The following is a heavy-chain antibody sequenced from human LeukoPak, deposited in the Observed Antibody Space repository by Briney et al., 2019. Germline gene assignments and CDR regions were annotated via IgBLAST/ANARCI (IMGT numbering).Heavy chain of an antibody. CDR2: INWNGGSI. V-gene: IGHV3-20*04. J-gene: IGHJ4*02. CDR1: GFTFDDYG. Sequence: GGSLRLSCAASGFTFDDYGMGWVRQAPGKGLEWVSGINWNGGSIGYADSVKGRFTISRDNAKNSLYLQMNSLRAEDTALYYCARREKFIDYWGQGTLVTVSS. CDR3: ARREKFIDY.